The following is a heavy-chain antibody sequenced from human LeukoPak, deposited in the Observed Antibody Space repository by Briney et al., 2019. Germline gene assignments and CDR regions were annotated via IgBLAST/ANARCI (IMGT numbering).Heavy chain of an antibody. CDR2: ISTSGSYI. D-gene: IGHD6-19*01. CDR3: ASQTPRRLPIPVADYIDY. Sequence: GGSLRLSCAVSGFTFGSYSMNWVRQAPGKGLEWVSFISTSGSYIYYADSVKGRFTISRDNAKNSLYLQMNSLRAEDTAVYYCASQTPRRLPIPVADYIDYWGQGTMVTVSS. V-gene: IGHV3-21*01. CDR1: GFTFGSYS. J-gene: IGHJ4*02.